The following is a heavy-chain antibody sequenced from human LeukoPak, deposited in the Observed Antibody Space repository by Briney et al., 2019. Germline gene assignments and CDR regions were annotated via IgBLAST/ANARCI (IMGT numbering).Heavy chain of an antibody. CDR1: GFTFSSYA. Sequence: PGGSLRLSCAASGFTFSSYAMSWVRQAPGKGLEWVSAISGSGGSTYYADSVKGRFTISRDNSKNTLYLQMNSLRAEDTAVYYCAKDSNPTIFGVVIIDYYYMDVWGKGTTVTVSS. CDR2: ISGSGGST. D-gene: IGHD3-3*01. J-gene: IGHJ6*03. V-gene: IGHV3-23*01. CDR3: AKDSNPTIFGVVIIDYYYMDV.